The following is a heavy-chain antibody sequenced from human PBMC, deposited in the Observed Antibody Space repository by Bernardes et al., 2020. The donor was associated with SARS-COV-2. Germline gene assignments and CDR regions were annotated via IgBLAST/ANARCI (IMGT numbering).Heavy chain of an antibody. J-gene: IGHJ3*02. D-gene: IGHD2-15*01. CDR2: ITPNSGAT. CDR3: ASGQGNTLDI. Sequence: ASVKVSCKASGYSLIGYHIHWVRQAPGQGLVYLGWITPNSGATNSAQQFQGRITMTSDMSTSTANMELSSLRSDDTAVYYCASGQGNTLDIWDQGTLVTVSS. CDR1: GYSLIGYH. V-gene: IGHV1-2*02.